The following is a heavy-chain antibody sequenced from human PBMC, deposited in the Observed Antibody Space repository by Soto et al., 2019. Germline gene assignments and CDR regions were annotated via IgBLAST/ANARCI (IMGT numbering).Heavy chain of an antibody. Sequence: GASVKVSCKASGYTFTGYYMHWVRQAPGQGLEWMGWINPNSGGTNYAQKFQGWVTMTRDTSISTAYMELSRLRSDDTAVYYCARDFGYSSSSSWFDPWGQGTLVTVSS. V-gene: IGHV1-2*04. D-gene: IGHD6-6*01. CDR3: ARDFGYSSSSSWFDP. J-gene: IGHJ5*02. CDR2: INPNSGGT. CDR1: GYTFTGYY.